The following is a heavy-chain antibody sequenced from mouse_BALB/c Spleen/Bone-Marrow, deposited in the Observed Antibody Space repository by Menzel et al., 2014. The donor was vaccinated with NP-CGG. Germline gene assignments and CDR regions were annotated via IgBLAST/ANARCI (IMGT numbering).Heavy chain of an antibody. Sequence: EVQGVASGPELVKPGASVKISCKTSGYTFTESTINWVKQSHGKSLEWIGGINPNNGATGYNQKFKGKATLTVDKSSXTAYLELRSLTSDDSAVYYCARRDYGPAWFTYWGQGTLVTVSA. CDR1: GYTFTEST. CDR2: INPNNGAT. V-gene: IGHV1-18*01. D-gene: IGHD1-1*01. CDR3: ARRDYGPAWFTY. J-gene: IGHJ3*01.